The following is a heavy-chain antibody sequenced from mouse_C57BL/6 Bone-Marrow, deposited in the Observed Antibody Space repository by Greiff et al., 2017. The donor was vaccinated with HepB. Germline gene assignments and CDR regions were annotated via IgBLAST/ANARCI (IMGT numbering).Heavy chain of an antibody. CDR2: IDPNSGGT. J-gene: IGHJ4*01. V-gene: IGHV1-72*01. Sequence: VKQSCKASGYTFTSYWMHWVKQRPGRGLEWIGRIDPNSGGTKYNEKFKSKATLTVDKPSSTAYMQLSSLTSEDSAVYYCAIIYYGYDGAMDYWGQGTSVTVSS. CDR1: GYTFTSYW. D-gene: IGHD2-2*01. CDR3: AIIYYGYDGAMDY.